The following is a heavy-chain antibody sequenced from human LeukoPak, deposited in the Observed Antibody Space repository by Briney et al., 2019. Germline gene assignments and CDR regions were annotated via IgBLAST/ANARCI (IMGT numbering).Heavy chain of an antibody. CDR3: AKSRGYSAYDFPDY. D-gene: IGHD5-12*01. Sequence: GGSLRLSCAASGFTFSSYATSWVRQAPGKGLEWVSGINSGGSTYYADSVKGRFSISRDNSKNTLYLQMNSLRVEDTAVYYCAKSRGYSAYDFPDYWGQGTLVSVSS. CDR2: INSGGST. J-gene: IGHJ4*02. V-gene: IGHV3-23*01. CDR1: GFTFSSYA.